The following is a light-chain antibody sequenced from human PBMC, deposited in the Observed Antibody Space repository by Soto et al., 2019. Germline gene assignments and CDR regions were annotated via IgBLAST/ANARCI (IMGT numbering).Light chain of an antibody. Sequence: SVLTQPPSVSAAPGQKVTISCSGSNSNIGKNYVSWYQHLPGTPPKLMIFDNDKRPSGIPDRFSGSASGTSATLGITGLQPGDAAVYYCGTWDSSLNIGVFGGGTKLTVL. CDR1: NSNIGKNY. V-gene: IGLV1-51*01. CDR2: DND. J-gene: IGLJ3*02. CDR3: GTWDSSLNIGV.